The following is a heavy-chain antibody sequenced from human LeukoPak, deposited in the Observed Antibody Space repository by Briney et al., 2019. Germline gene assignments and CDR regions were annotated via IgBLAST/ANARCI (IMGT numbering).Heavy chain of an antibody. Sequence: GGSLRLPCAASGFMFSKYAMSWVRQAPGRRLEWVSAISGSDPGTYYTDSVKGRFTISRDNSKNTLYLQMNNLRAEDTALYYCAKISGYYPFDYWGQGTLVTVSS. J-gene: IGHJ4*02. CDR3: AKISGYYPFDY. D-gene: IGHD3-22*01. V-gene: IGHV3-23*01. CDR2: ISGSDPGT. CDR1: GFMFSKYA.